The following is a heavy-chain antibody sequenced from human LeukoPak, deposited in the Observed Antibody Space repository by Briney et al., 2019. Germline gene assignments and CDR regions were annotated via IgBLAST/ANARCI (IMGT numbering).Heavy chain of an antibody. J-gene: IGHJ3*02. D-gene: IGHD2-15*01. CDR3: ARMAGYCSGGSYCSFAFDI. CDR1: GFTFSNYN. Sequence: GGSLRLSCAASGFTFSNYNMNWVRQAPGKGLEWVSSISSSSSYIYYADSVKGRSTISRDNAKNSLSLQMNSLRAEDTAVYYCARMAGYCSGGSYCSFAFDIWGQGTMVTVSS. V-gene: IGHV3-21*01. CDR2: ISSSSSYI.